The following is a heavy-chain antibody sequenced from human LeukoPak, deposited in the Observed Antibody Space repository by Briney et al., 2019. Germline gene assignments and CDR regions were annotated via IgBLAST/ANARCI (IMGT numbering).Heavy chain of an antibody. Sequence: PGGSLRLSCAASGFTFHSYGMNWVRQAPGKGLEWVSSISSSSSYIYYADSVKGRFTISRDNAKNTLNLQMNSLRAEDTAVYYCARTTPDSYGSGASYYYMDVWGKGTTVTVSS. D-gene: IGHD3-10*01. CDR3: ARTTPDSYGSGASYYYMDV. J-gene: IGHJ6*03. CDR2: ISSSSSYI. V-gene: IGHV3-21*01. CDR1: GFTFHSYG.